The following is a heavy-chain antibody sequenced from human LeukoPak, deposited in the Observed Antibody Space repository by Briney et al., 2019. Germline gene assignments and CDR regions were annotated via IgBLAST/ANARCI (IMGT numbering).Heavy chain of an antibody. CDR3: ARVGVVVPAAWFDL. V-gene: IGHV1-18*01. J-gene: IGHJ5*02. D-gene: IGHD2-2*01. CDR1: GYSFGIFG. CDR2: ISANNGNT. Sequence: GASVKVSCKASGYSFGIFGISWVRQAPGQGLEWMGWISANNGNTNYAQKFQGRVTMTTDTSTSTAYMELRSLRSDDTAIYYCARVGVVVPAAWFDLWGQGTLVTVSS.